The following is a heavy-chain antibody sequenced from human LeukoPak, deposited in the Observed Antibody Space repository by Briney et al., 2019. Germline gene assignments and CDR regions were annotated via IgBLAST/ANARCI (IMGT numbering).Heavy chain of an antibody. V-gene: IGHV3-23*01. D-gene: IGHD6-13*01. CDR3: AKSSAGWYFDY. CDR1: GFTFTSYA. J-gene: IGHJ4*02. Sequence: PGGSLRLSCAASGFTFTSYAMSWVRQAPGKGLEWVSIISGSGGSTYYADSVKGRFTISRDNSENTLYLQMNSLRAEDTAVYYCAKSSAGWYFDYWGQGTLVTVSS. CDR2: ISGSGGST.